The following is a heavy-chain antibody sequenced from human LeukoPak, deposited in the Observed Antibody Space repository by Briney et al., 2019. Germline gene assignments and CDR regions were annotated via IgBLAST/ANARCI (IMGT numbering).Heavy chain of an antibody. CDR1: GFTFSDYY. J-gene: IGHJ4*02. CDR2: ISSSSSYT. D-gene: IGHD5-18*01. V-gene: IGHV3-11*03. Sequence: GSLRLSRAVSGFTFSDYYMSWIRQAPGKGLEWVSYISSSSSYTNYADSVKGRFTISRDNAKNSLHLQMNSLRAEDTAVYYCARAYSYGPDYWGQGTLVTVSS. CDR3: ARAYSYGPDY.